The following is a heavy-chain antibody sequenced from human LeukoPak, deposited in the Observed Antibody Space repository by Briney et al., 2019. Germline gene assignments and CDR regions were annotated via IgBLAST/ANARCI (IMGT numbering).Heavy chain of an antibody. CDR1: GGSISSYY. CDR3: AKPYYYGSGSYGGFDY. D-gene: IGHD3-10*01. Sequence: PSETLSLTCTVSGGSISSYYWSWVRQAPGKGLEWVSAISDSGTSTYSADSMKGRFTISRDNSKNTLYLQMNSLRADDTAVYYCAKPYYYGSGSYGGFDYWGQGTLVTVSS. J-gene: IGHJ4*02. V-gene: IGHV3-23*01. CDR2: ISDSGTST.